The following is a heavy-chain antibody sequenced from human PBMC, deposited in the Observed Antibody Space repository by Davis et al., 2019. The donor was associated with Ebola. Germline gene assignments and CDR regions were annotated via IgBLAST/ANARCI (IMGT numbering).Heavy chain of an antibody. Sequence: GESLKISCAASGFTFSSYSMNWVRQAPGKGLEWVSSISSSSSYIYYADSVKGRFTISRDNAKNSLYLQMNSLRAEDTAVYYCARDLSEEFNYYYGMDVWGQGTTVTVSS. D-gene: IGHD3-10*02. CDR3: ARDLSEEFNYYYGMDV. J-gene: IGHJ6*02. CDR1: GFTFSSYS. V-gene: IGHV3-21*01. CDR2: ISSSSSYI.